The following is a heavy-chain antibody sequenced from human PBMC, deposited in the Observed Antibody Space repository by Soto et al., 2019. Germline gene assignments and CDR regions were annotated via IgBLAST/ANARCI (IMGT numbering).Heavy chain of an antibody. D-gene: IGHD6-13*01. J-gene: IGHJ5*02. Sequence: SVKVYWKGSGDSFSSDAISWLRQAHGQGLEWMGGIIPIFGTANYAQKFQGRVTITADESTSTAYMELSSLRSEDTAVYYCARDGIAAAGPPGSNWFDPWGQGTLVTVSS. V-gene: IGHV1-69*13. CDR1: GDSFSSDA. CDR3: ARDGIAAAGPPGSNWFDP. CDR2: IIPIFGTA.